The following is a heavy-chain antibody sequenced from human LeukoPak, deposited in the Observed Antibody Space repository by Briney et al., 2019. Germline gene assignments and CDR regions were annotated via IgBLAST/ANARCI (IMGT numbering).Heavy chain of an antibody. CDR1: GFTFSSYG. D-gene: IGHD2-2*01. CDR2: ISYDGSNK. Sequence: GRSLRLSCAASGFTFSSYGMHWVRQAPGKGLEWVAVISYDGSNKYYADSVKGRFTISRDNSKNTLYLQMNSLRAEDTAVYYCAKVSEYQLLSPEGWFDPWGQGTLVTVSS. J-gene: IGHJ5*02. CDR3: AKVSEYQLLSPEGWFDP. V-gene: IGHV3-30*18.